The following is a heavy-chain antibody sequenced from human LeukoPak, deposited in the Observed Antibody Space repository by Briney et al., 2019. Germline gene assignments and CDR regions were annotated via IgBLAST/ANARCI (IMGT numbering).Heavy chain of an antibody. CDR2: ISYDGSNK. CDR3: ARSEHDFFSYMDV. CDR1: GFTFSSYA. D-gene: IGHD3-3*01. J-gene: IGHJ6*03. V-gene: IGHV3-30*01. Sequence: TGGSLRLSCAASGFTFSSYAMHWVRQAPGKGLEWVAVISYDGSNKYYADSVKGRFTISRDNSKNTLYLQMNSLRAEDTAVYYCARSEHDFFSYMDVSGKGTTVTVSS.